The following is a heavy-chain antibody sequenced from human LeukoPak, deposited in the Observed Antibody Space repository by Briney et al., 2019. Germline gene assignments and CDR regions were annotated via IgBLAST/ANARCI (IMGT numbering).Heavy chain of an antibody. Sequence: ASVKVSCKASGYTFTSHGISWVRQPPGQGLEWMGWISTYNGNTNYAQKLQGRVSMTTDTSTSTAYMDLRSLRSEDTAVYYCARATPRDGDAFDIWGQGTMVTVSS. CDR3: ARATPRDGDAFDI. V-gene: IGHV1-18*01. CDR1: GYTFTSHG. D-gene: IGHD1-14*01. CDR2: ISTYNGNT. J-gene: IGHJ3*02.